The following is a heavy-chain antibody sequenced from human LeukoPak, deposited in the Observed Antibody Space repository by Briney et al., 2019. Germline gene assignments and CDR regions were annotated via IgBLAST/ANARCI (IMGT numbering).Heavy chain of an antibody. CDR1: GFTFSSYW. CDR2: IKQDGSDK. V-gene: IGHV3-7*01. J-gene: IGHJ4*02. Sequence: GGSLRLSCAASGFTFSSYWMTWVRQAPGKGLEWVANIKQDGSDKYYVDSVKGRFTISRDNAKNSLYLKMNSMRAEDTAVYYCATERHLDYWGQGTLVTVSS. D-gene: IGHD6-25*01. CDR3: ATERHLDY.